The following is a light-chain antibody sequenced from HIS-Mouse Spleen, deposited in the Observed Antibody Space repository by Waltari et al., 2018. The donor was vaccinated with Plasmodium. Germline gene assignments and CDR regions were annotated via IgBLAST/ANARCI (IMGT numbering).Light chain of an antibody. J-gene: IGLJ3*02. CDR3: MIWPSNASGV. CDR2: YYSDSDK. V-gene: IGLV5-37*01. CDR1: SDINVGSYN. Sequence: QPVLTQPPSSSASPGESARLTCTLPSDINVGSYNIYSYQPKQGSPPRYLLYYYSDSDKGQGSGVPSRFSGSKDASANTGILLISGLQSEDEADYYCMIWPSNASGVFGGGTKLTVL.